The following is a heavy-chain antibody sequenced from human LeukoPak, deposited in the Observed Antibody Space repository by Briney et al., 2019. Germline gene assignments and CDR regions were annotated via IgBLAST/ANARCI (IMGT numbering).Heavy chain of an antibody. CDR2: IRWDSGSI. Sequence: GGCLRLSWAAPGLSFDDYDMDWVRHAPGNGLEWVSGIRWDSGSIGYADSVKGRFTISRDNAKNSLYLQMNSLRAEDTALYYCAKEPRGAIYYYGMDVWGQGTTVTVSS. CDR1: GLSFDDYD. CDR3: AKEPRGAIYYYGMDV. V-gene: IGHV3-9*01. J-gene: IGHJ6*02. D-gene: IGHD1-26*01.